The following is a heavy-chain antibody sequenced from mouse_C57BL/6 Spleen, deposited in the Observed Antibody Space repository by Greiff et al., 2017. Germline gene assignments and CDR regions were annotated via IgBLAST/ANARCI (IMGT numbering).Heavy chain of an antibody. D-gene: IGHD4-1*02. CDR3: AIPPTGTDWYFDV. CDR2: IYPGSGRT. J-gene: IGHJ1*03. CDR1: GYNFTSYW. V-gene: IGHV1-55*01. Sequence: QVQLQQPGAELVKPGASVKMSCKASGYNFTSYWITWVKQRPGQGLEWIGDIYPGSGRTKHNEKLKSKATLHVDTTSSADYMQLNSLTSEGSAVDYFAIPPTGTDWYFDVWGTGTTVTVSS.